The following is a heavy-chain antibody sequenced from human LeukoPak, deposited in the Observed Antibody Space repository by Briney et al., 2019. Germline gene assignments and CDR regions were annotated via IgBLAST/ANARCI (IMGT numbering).Heavy chain of an antibody. CDR2: ISWNSGSI. V-gene: IGHV3-9*01. Sequence: GRSLRLSCAASGFTFDDYAMPWVRQAPGKGLEWVSGISWNSGSIGYADSVKGRFTISRDNAKNSLYLQMNSLRAEDSALYYCAKDMRPSGWFNFDYWGQGTLVTVSS. J-gene: IGHJ4*02. D-gene: IGHD6-19*01. CDR1: GFTFDDYA. CDR3: AKDMRPSGWFNFDY.